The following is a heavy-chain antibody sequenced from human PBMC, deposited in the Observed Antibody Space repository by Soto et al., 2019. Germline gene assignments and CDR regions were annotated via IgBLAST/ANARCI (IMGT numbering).Heavy chain of an antibody. J-gene: IGHJ6*03. Sequence: QVQLQQWGAGLLKPSETLSLTCAVYGGSFSDFHWSWIRQPPGKGLEWIGEIHHRGNTNYNPSLRSRVTMSVDTSQNQFSLKMTSVTAADTAVYYCARTHYSMDVWDKGTMVTVSS. CDR3: ARTHYSMDV. V-gene: IGHV4-34*01. CDR1: GGSFSDFH. CDR2: IHHRGNT.